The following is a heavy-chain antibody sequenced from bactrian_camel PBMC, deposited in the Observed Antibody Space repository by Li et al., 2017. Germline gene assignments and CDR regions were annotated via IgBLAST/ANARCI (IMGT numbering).Heavy chain of an antibody. Sequence: VQLVESGGDSVQPGGSLTLSCEASGFDFSTYHMSWVRQAPGKGLEWVSTIPFDPVNTYYAASVQGRFTISRDNAKNTLYLQLNNLTTEDTAIYYCAKDEGWTLDYAETQGTQVTVS. CDR2: IPFDPVNT. D-gene: IGHD4*01. J-gene: IGHJ4*01. V-gene: IGHV3S40*01. CDR1: GFDFSTYH.